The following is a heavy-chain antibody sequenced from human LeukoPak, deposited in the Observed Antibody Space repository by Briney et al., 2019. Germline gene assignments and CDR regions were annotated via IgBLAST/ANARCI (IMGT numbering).Heavy chain of an antibody. Sequence: SETLSLTCSVSDGSINSHYWNWIRRPPGKGLEWIGYIYYNGNTNYSPSLKSRVTMSVDTSKNLFSLKVSSVTAADTAVYYCARGNRYCSGGSCRYLFDYWGQGTLVTVSS. D-gene: IGHD2-15*01. CDR2: IYYNGNT. V-gene: IGHV4-59*11. J-gene: IGHJ4*02. CDR3: ARGNRYCSGGSCRYLFDY. CDR1: DGSINSHY.